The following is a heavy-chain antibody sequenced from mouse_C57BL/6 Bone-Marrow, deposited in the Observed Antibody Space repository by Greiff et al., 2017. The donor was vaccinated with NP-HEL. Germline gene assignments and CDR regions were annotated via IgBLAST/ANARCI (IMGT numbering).Heavy chain of an antibody. CDR2: IDPETGGT. CDR1: GYTFTDYE. Sequence: VQLQQSGAELVRPGASVTLSCKASGYTFTDYEMHWVKQTPVHGLEWIGAIDPETGGTAYNQKFKGKAILTADKSSSTAYMELRSLTSEDSAFYSLGVLGQDYAMDYWGQGTSVTVSS. V-gene: IGHV1-15*01. J-gene: IGHJ4*01. D-gene: IGHD4-1*01. CDR3: GVLGQDYAMDY.